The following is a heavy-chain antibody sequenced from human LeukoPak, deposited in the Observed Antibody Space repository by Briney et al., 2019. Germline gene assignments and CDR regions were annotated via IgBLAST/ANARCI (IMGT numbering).Heavy chain of an antibody. Sequence: HRASVKVSCKASGYTFTGYYMHWVRQAPGQGLEWMGWINPNGGGTNYAQKFQGRVTMTRDTSISTAYMELSRLRSDDTAVYYCARASGSSSWLNIDYWGQGTLVTVSS. V-gene: IGHV1-2*02. D-gene: IGHD6-13*01. CDR3: ARASGSSSWLNIDY. CDR2: INPNGGGT. J-gene: IGHJ4*02. CDR1: GYTFTGYY.